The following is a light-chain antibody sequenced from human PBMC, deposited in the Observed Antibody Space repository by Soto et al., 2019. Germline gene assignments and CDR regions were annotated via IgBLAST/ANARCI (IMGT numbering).Light chain of an antibody. CDR3: QQYGGSPRT. CDR1: QSVSSSS. J-gene: IGKJ1*01. V-gene: IGKV3-20*01. Sequence: EIVLTQSPDTLSLSPGERGTLSCRASQSVSSSSLAWYQQKPGQAPRLLIYGASSRATGIPDRFSGSGSGTDFTLTISRLEPEDFAVYYCQQYGGSPRTFGQGTKVEIK. CDR2: GAS.